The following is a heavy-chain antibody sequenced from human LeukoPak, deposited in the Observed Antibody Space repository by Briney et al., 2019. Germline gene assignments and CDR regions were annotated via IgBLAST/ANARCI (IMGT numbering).Heavy chain of an antibody. V-gene: IGHV3-30*18. J-gene: IGHJ4*02. CDR1: GFTFSSYG. CDR2: ISYDGSNK. Sequence: GRSLTLSRAASGFTFSSYGMHWVRQAPGKGLEWVAVISYDGSNKYYADSVKGRFTFSRDNSKNTLYLQMNSLRAEDTAVYYCAKDRYYYDSSGSIYFDYWGQGTLVTVSS. CDR3: AKDRYYYDSSGSIYFDY. D-gene: IGHD3-22*01.